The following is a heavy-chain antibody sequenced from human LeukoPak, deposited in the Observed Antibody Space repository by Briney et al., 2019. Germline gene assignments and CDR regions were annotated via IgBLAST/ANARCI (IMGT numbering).Heavy chain of an antibody. Sequence: GGSLRLSCAASGFTFSNYIMHWVRQAPGKGLEWVSFIRFDGTNRHYVDSVKGRFTISRDNSKNTLYLQMNSLRAEDTAVYYCAKSPFNWKKDYWGQGTLVTVSS. CDR2: IRFDGTNR. D-gene: IGHD1-1*01. CDR1: GFTFSNYI. J-gene: IGHJ4*02. CDR3: AKSPFNWKKDY. V-gene: IGHV3-30*02.